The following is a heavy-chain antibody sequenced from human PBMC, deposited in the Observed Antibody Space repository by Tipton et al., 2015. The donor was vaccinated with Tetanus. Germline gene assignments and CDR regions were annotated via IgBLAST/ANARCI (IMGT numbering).Heavy chain of an antibody. J-gene: IGHJ5*02. Sequence: QSGAEVKKPGASVKVSCKASGYTFTSYYMHWVRQAPGQGLEWMGIINPSGGNTSYAQKFQGRVTMTRDTSTSTVYMELSSLRSEDTAGYYCARSSIAGRWFDPWGQGTLVAVSS. V-gene: IGHV1-46*01. D-gene: IGHD6-6*01. CDR2: INPSGGNT. CDR1: GYTFTSYY. CDR3: ARSSIAGRWFDP.